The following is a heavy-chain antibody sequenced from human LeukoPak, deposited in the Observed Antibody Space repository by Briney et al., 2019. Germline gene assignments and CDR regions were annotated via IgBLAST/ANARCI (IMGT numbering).Heavy chain of an antibody. CDR3: ARGENSSSWFAGHSFYYYYGMDV. CDR2: INSDGSST. Sequence: PGGSLRLSCAASGFTFSSYWMHWVRQAPGKGLVWVSRINSDGSSTSYADSVKGRFTISRDNAKNTLYLQMNSLRAEDTAVYYCARGENSSSWFAGHSFYYYYGMDVWGQGTTVTVSS. V-gene: IGHV3-74*01. CDR1: GFTFSSYW. D-gene: IGHD6-13*01. J-gene: IGHJ6*02.